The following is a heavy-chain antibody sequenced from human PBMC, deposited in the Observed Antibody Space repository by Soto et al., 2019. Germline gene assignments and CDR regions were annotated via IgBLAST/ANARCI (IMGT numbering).Heavy chain of an antibody. CDR2: ISSNSAYI. CDR3: TRDASRDSSARGWFDP. D-gene: IGHD6-13*01. CDR1: GFTFRSFT. Sequence: ESGGGPVKPGGSLRLSCAASGFTFRSFTMNWVRQAPGKGLEWVSTISSNSAYIYYTDALRGRFTISRDNAKNSLHLQMNSLRAEDTAVYYCTRDASRDSSARGWFDPWGPGTLVTVSS. J-gene: IGHJ5*02. V-gene: IGHV3-21*01.